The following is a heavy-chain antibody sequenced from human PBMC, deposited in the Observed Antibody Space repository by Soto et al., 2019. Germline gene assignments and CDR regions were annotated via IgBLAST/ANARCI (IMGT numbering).Heavy chain of an antibody. Sequence: VQLVESGGGVVQPGGSLRLSCTSSGFTFTTFGIHWVRQAPGKGLEWVALISYDGHNKYYSDSVKGRFTISRDNYKNTLSLQMSSLRAEDTAVYYCAKDLQAYGDYNYYYYGMDVWGQGTTVSVSS. V-gene: IGHV3-30*18. CDR3: AKDLQAYGDYNYYYYGMDV. J-gene: IGHJ6*02. CDR2: ISYDGHNK. D-gene: IGHD4-17*01. CDR1: GFTFTTFG.